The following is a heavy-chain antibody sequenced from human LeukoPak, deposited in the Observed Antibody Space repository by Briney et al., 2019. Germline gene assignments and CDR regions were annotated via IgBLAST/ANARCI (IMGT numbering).Heavy chain of an antibody. Sequence: PGGSLRLSCAASGSTFSSYGMHWVRQAPGKGLEWVAVISYDGSNKYYADSVKGRFTISRDNSKNTLYLQMNSLRAEDTAVYYCSTTVTTLFSYWGQGTLVTVSS. CDR3: STTVTTLFSY. CDR1: GSTFSSYG. CDR2: ISYDGSNK. V-gene: IGHV3-30*03. J-gene: IGHJ4*02. D-gene: IGHD4-17*01.